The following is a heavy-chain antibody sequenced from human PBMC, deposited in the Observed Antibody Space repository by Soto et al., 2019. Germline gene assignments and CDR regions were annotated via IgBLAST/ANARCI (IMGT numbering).Heavy chain of an antibody. V-gene: IGHV3-23*01. Sequence: RLSCAASGFTLSSYAVSWVRQAPGKGLEWVSAISGSGGSTYYADSVKGRFTISRDNSKNTLYLQMNSLRAEDTAVYYCAKTPITMIVVVSVFDYWGQGTLVTVSS. CDR1: GFTLSSYA. CDR3: AKTPITMIVVVSVFDY. D-gene: IGHD3-22*01. J-gene: IGHJ4*02. CDR2: ISGSGGST.